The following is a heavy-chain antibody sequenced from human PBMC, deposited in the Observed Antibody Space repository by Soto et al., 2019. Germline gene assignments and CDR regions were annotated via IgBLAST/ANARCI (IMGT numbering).Heavy chain of an antibody. J-gene: IGHJ4*02. CDR2: ISYDGSNK. CDR3: AREGVTMPLDY. D-gene: IGHD3-10*01. V-gene: IGHV3-30-3*01. CDR1: GFTFSSYA. Sequence: PGGSLRLSCAASGFTFSSYAMHWVRQAPGKRLEWVAVISYDGSNKYYADSVKGRFTISRDNSKNTLYLQMNSLRAEDTAVYYCAREGVTMPLDYWGQGTLVTVSS.